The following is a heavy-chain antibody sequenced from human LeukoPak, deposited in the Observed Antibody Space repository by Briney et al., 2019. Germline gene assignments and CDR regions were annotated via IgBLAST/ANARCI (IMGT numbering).Heavy chain of an antibody. CDR3: AKVQTPYSSSWYSYYFDY. V-gene: IGHV3-23*01. Sequence: GGSLRLSCAASGFTFSSCGMSWVRQAPGKGLEWVSAISGSGGSTYYADSVRGRFTISRDNSKNTLYLQMNSLRAEDTAVYYCAKVQTPYSSSWYSYYFDYWGQGTLVTVSS. D-gene: IGHD6-13*01. CDR2: ISGSGGST. J-gene: IGHJ4*02. CDR1: GFTFSSCG.